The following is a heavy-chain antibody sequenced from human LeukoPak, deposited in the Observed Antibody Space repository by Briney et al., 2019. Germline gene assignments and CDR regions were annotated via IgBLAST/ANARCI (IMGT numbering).Heavy chain of an antibody. J-gene: IGHJ4*02. CDR1: GFILSTYW. D-gene: IGHD3-10*01. Sequence: PGGSLRLSCAASGFILSTYWMTWVRQGPGKGLEWVANIKQDGTGIYYSDSVKGRFTISRDNANNSLYLQMNGLRADDTAIYYCAKVSEGDSGSRYRPLDFWGQGTLVTVSS. CDR2: IKQDGTGI. V-gene: IGHV3-7*03. CDR3: AKVSEGDSGSRYRPLDF.